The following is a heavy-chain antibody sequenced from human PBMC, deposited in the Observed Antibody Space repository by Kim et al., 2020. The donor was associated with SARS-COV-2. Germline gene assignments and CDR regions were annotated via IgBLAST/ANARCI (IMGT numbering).Heavy chain of an antibody. V-gene: IGHV4-31*03. D-gene: IGHD3-10*01. CDR1: GGSISSGGYY. J-gene: IGHJ6*02. Sequence: SETLSLTCTVSGGSISSGGYYWSWIRQHPGKGLEWIGYIYYSGSTYYNPSLKSRVTISVDTSKNQFSLMLSSVTAADTAVYYCARDVMVRGVILNTTAWYYYGMDVWGQGTTVTVSS. CDR2: IYYSGST. CDR3: ARDVMVRGVILNTTAWYYYGMDV.